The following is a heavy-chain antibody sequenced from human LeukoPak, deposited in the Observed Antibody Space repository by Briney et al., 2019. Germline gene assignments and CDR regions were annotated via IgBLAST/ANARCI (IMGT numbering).Heavy chain of an antibody. CDR2: ISGSAGST. J-gene: IGHJ4*02. V-gene: IGHV3-23*01. Sequence: PGGSLRLSCAASGFSFSTYALTWVRQAPGKGLEWVSSISGSAGSTYYADSVKGRFTISRDNSKNTLYLQMNSLRAEDTAVYYCAKPYSYGSGSYYSHFDYWGQGTLVTVSS. CDR1: GFSFSTYA. CDR3: AKPYSYGSGSYYSHFDY. D-gene: IGHD3-10*01.